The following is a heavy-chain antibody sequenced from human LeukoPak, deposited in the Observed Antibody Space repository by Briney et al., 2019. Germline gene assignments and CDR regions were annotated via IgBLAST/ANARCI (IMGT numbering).Heavy chain of an antibody. J-gene: IGHJ6*03. CDR2: IIPIFGTA. CDR3: ARGKDTAIINMDV. CDR1: GGTFSSYA. V-gene: IGHV1-69*05. Sequence: SVKVSCKASGGTFSSYAISWVRQAPGQGLEWMGGIIPIFGTANYAQKFQGRVTITTDGSTSTAYMELSSLRSEDTAVYYCARGKDTAIINMDVWGKGTTVTVSS. D-gene: IGHD5-18*01.